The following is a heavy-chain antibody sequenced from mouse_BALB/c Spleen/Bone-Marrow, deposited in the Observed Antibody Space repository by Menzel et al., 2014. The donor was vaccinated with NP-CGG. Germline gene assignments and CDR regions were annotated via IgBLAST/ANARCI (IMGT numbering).Heavy chain of an antibody. D-gene: IGHD2-1*01. J-gene: IGHJ3*01. V-gene: IGHV7-3*02. Sequence: EVKVVESGGGLVQPGGPLRLSCATSGFTFTDYYMSWVRQPPGKALEWLGFIRNKANGYTTEYSASVKGRFTISRDNSQSILYLQMNTLRAEDSATYYCARGAYGNYFAWFAYWGQGTLVTVSA. CDR2: IRNKANGYTT. CDR1: GFTFTDYY. CDR3: ARGAYGNYFAWFAY.